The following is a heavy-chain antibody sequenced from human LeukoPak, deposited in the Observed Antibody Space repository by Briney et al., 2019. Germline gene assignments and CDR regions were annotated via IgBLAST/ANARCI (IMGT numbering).Heavy chain of an antibody. CDR1: GFPVSSNF. Sequence: GGSLRLSCAVSGFPVSSNFMSWVRQAPGKGLQSVSIMFSGGSTDYADSVRGRFSISGDSSQNTVSLQMNSLRVEDTAVYYCARDKEGSGWYSEFDYWGQGTLVTVSS. CDR3: ARDKEGSGWYSEFDY. D-gene: IGHD6-19*01. V-gene: IGHV3-53*05. CDR2: MFSGGST. J-gene: IGHJ4*02.